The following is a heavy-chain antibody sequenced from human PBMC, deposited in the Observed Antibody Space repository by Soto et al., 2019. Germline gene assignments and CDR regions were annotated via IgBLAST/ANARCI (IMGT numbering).Heavy chain of an antibody. D-gene: IGHD4-17*01. J-gene: IGHJ4*02. CDR3: ARDPDYGDYDSSGHVVDY. CDR2: ISSSSSYI. CDR1: GFTFSSYS. Sequence: GGSLRLSCAASGFTFSSYSMNWVRQAPGKGLEWVSSISSSSSYIYYADSVKGRFTISRDNAKNSLYLQMNSLRAEDTAVYYCARDPDYGDYDSSGHVVDYWGQGTLVTVSS. V-gene: IGHV3-21*01.